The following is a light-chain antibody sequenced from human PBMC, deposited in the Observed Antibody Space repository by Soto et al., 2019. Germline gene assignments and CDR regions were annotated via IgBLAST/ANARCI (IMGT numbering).Light chain of an antibody. CDR3: GTWDINLDTVV. CDR2: DNH. CDR1: SSNIGGNY. Sequence: QAVLTQPPSVSAAPGQRVTISCSGSSSNIGGNYVSWYQVVPRTAPKLLIYDNHKRHSGVPDRFSGSKSGTSATLGIADLHAGDEAHYYCGTWDINLDTVVFGGGTKGTVL. V-gene: IGLV1-51*01. J-gene: IGLJ3*02.